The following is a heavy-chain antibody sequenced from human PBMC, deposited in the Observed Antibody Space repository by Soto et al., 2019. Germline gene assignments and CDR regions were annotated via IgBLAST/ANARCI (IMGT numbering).Heavy chain of an antibody. CDR1: GFTFSSYA. V-gene: IGHV3-23*01. CDR3: AKVPRQVGSNRRFYLYYFDY. D-gene: IGHD3-3*01. Sequence: GGSLRLSCAASGFTFSSYAMSWVRQAPGKGLEWVSAISGSGGSTYYADSVKGRFTISRDNSKNTLYLQMNSLRAEDTAVYYCAKVPRQVGSNRRFYLYYFDYWGQGTLVTVSS. CDR2: ISGSGGST. J-gene: IGHJ4*02.